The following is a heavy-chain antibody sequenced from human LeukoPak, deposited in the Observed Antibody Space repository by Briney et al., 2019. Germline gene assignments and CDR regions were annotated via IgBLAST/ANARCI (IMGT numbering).Heavy chain of an antibody. CDR3: AREPPGTGYFDY. V-gene: IGHV1-46*01. D-gene: IGHD3/OR15-3a*01. Sequence: ASVKVSCKASGYTFTSYYIHWVRQAPGQGLEWMGVINPNDGSTNYARKFQGRVTMTRDTSTSAVYMEVSILRSEDTAVHYCAREPPGTGYFDYWGQGTLVTVSS. CDR1: GYTFTSYY. J-gene: IGHJ4*02. CDR2: INPNDGST.